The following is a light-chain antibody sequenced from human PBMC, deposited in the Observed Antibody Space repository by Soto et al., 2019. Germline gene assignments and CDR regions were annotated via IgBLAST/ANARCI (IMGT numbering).Light chain of an antibody. CDR1: SSDIGGFDF. V-gene: IGLV2-14*03. Sequence: SALTQPASVSGSPGQSITISCTGTSSDIGGFDFVSWYQQHPGKVPKLLIYEVANRPSGVSNRFSGSKSGNTASLTISALQAEDEADYYCGSYTTSSTSHVFGTGTKVTVL. J-gene: IGLJ1*01. CDR2: EVA. CDR3: GSYTTSSTSHV.